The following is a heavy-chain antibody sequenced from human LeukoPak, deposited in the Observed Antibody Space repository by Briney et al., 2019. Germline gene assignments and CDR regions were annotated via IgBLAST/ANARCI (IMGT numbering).Heavy chain of an antibody. CDR3: ARAQPLYGSGSSTFDY. Sequence: GGSLRLSCAASGFTFSSYSMNWVRHAPGKGLEWVSSISSSSSYIYYADSVKGRFTISRDNAKNSLYLQMNSLRAEDTAVYYCARAQPLYGSGSSTFDYWGQGTLVTVSS. J-gene: IGHJ4*02. V-gene: IGHV3-21*01. CDR2: ISSSSSYI. D-gene: IGHD3-10*01. CDR1: GFTFSSYS.